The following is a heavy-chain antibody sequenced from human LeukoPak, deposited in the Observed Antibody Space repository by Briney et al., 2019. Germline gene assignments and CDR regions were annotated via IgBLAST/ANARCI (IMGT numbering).Heavy chain of an antibody. V-gene: IGHV4-39*07. J-gene: IGHJ4*02. CDR1: GGSISSSSYY. CDR3: ARESGGGYFDY. CDR2: IYYSGST. Sequence: PSETLSLTCTVSGGSISSSSYYWGWIRQPPGKGLEWIGSIYYSGSTYYNPSLKSRVTISIDTSKNQFSLNLSSVTAADTAVYYCARESGGGYFDYWGQGTLVTVSS. D-gene: IGHD3-16*01.